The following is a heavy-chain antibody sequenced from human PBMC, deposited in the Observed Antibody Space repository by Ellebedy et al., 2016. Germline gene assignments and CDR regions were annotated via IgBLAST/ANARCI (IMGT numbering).Heavy chain of an antibody. CDR2: IYTSGAT. CDR1: GFTVSSND. J-gene: IGHJ4*02. CDR3: ARVAYGDYDY. D-gene: IGHD4-17*01. V-gene: IGHV3-53*01. Sequence: GGSLRLXXAASGFTVSSNDMNWVRQAPGKGLEWVSVIYTSGATYYADSVKGRFTISRDSSKKTLFLQMTSLGAEDTAVYYCARVAYGDYDYWGQGTLVTVSS.